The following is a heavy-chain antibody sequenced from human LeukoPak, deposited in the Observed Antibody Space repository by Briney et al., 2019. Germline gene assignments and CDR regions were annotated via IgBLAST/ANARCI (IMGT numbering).Heavy chain of an antibody. CDR2: INPNSGGT. CDR3: ARDLVVVVAATGDAFDI. Sequence: ASVKVSCKASGYTFTGYYMHWVRQAPGRGLEWMGWINPNSGGTNYAQKFQGRVTMTRDTSISTAYMELSRLRSDDTAVYYCARDLVVVVAATGDAFDIWGQGTMVTVSS. V-gene: IGHV1-2*02. D-gene: IGHD2-15*01. J-gene: IGHJ3*02. CDR1: GYTFTGYY.